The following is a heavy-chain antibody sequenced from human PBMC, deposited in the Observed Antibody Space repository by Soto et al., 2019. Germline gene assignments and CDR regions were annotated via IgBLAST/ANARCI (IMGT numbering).Heavy chain of an antibody. J-gene: IGHJ6*02. D-gene: IGHD1-26*01. CDR2: IYTSGTT. V-gene: IGHV4-4*07. Sequence: LSLTCTVSGGSIRSYYWSWIRQPAGKPLEWIGRIYTSGTTNYNPSLKSRVTMSVDTSKNQFSLNLSSVTAADTAVYYCAREGASGFGMDVWGQGTTVTVSS. CDR1: GGSIRSYY. CDR3: AREGASGFGMDV.